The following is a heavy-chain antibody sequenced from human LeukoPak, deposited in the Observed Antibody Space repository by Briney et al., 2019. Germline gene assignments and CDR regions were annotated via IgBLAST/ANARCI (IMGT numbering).Heavy chain of an antibody. V-gene: IGHV3-43*02. CDR1: GLTFHDYA. CDR2: ISADGGST. Sequence: GGSLRLSCVASGLTFHDYAMHWVRQAPGKGQEWVSLISADGGSTFYADSVRGRFSISRDNSKNSLYLQMNSLRTEDTAMYYCAKESGKFDYWGQGTLVAVSS. CDR3: AKESGKFDY. J-gene: IGHJ4*02.